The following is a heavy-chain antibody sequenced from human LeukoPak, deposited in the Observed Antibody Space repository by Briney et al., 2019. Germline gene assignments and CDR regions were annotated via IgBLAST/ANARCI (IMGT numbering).Heavy chain of an antibody. CDR1: GFTFSSYE. CDR2: INWNGGST. V-gene: IGHV3-20*04. CDR3: ARGNGWQWLVAGYFDY. D-gene: IGHD6-19*01. Sequence: PRGSLRLSCAASGFTFSSYEMNWVRQAPGQGLEWVSGINWNGGSTGYADSVKGRFTISRDNAKNSLYLQMNSLRAEDTALYYCARGNGWQWLVAGYFDYWGQGTLVTVSS. J-gene: IGHJ4*02.